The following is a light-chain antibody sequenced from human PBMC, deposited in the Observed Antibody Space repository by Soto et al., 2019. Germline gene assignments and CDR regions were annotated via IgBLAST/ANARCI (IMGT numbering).Light chain of an antibody. CDR1: QSVLYSSNNKNY. Sequence: DIVMTQSPDSLAVSLGERATINCKSSQSVLYSSNNKNYLAWYQQKPGQPPKLLIYWASTRETGVPDRFSGSGSGTDFTLTFSSLRGSDGAVYFCQQNYEPPPTFGQGTKVEIK. CDR2: WAS. J-gene: IGKJ1*01. V-gene: IGKV4-1*01. CDR3: QQNYEPPPT.